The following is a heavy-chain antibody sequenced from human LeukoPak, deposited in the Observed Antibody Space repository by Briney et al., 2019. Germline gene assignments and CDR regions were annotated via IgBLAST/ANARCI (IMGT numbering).Heavy chain of an antibody. J-gene: IGHJ5*02. CDR2: INPNGGGT. V-gene: IGHV1-2*02. CDR1: GYTFTGYY. Sequence: ASVKVSCKASGYTFTGYYMHWVRQAPGQGLEWMGWINPNGGGTNYAQKFQGRVTMTRDTSISTAYMELGRLRSDDTAVYYCAREEGTVTTRWFDPWGQGTLVTVSS. CDR3: AREEGTVTTRWFDP. D-gene: IGHD4-17*01.